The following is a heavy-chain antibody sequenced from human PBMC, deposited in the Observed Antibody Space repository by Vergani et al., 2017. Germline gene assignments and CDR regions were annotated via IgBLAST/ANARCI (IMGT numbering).Heavy chain of an antibody. CDR3: TTDNQQSSLGHCSVTNCYGGVFDI. V-gene: IGHV1-46*01. CDR1: GYTFTSYY. Sequence: QVQLVQSGAEVKKPGASVKVSCKASGYTFTSYYMHWVRQAPGQGLEWMGIINPSGGSTSYAQKFQCRVTMTRDTSTSTVYMELSSLSSGDTAVYYCTTDNQQSSLGHCSVTNCYGGVFDIWGQGTVVTVSS. CDR2: INPSGGST. D-gene: IGHD2-15*01. J-gene: IGHJ3*02.